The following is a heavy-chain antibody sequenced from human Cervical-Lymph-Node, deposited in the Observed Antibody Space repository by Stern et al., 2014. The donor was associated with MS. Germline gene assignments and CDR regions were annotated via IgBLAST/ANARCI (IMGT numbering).Heavy chain of an antibody. J-gene: IGHJ6*02. D-gene: IGHD6-13*01. CDR1: GFTFSSYG. CDR3: AKITGSFGSSFPEFYYYYGMDV. CDR2: ISYGGSNK. V-gene: IGHV3-30*18. Sequence: VQLVESGGGVVQPGRSLRLSCAASGFTFSSYGMHWVRQAPGKGLEWVAVISYGGSNKYYADSVKGRFTISRDNSKNTLYLQMNSLRAEDTAVYYCAKITGSFGSSFPEFYYYYGMDVWGQGTTVTVSS.